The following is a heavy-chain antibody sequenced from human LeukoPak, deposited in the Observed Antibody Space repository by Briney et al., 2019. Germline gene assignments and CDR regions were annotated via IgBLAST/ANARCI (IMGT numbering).Heavy chain of an antibody. CDR2: IRWDGSVK. V-gene: IGHV3-30*02. J-gene: IGHJ4*02. CDR1: GFTFNTYA. Sequence: GGSLRLSCIVSGFTFNTYAIHWARQAPGKGLECVACIRWDGSVKDYAGSVKGRFTISRDNSNNMLYLQMNSLRAEDTAVYYCAKKAHYDAYAKYFDYWGQGTLVTVSS. CDR3: AKKAHYDAYAKYFDY. D-gene: IGHD4-17*01.